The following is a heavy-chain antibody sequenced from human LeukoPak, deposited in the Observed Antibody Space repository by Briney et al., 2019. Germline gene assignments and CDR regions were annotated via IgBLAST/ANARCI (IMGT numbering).Heavy chain of an antibody. D-gene: IGHD1-26*01. J-gene: IGHJ4*02. Sequence: GGSLRLSCAASGFTFSSAWMHWVRQAPGTGLVWVSRITDDATTTYADSVKGRFTISRDNAKNILSRQMNSLRAEDTAVYYCVRDRVGPDYWGQGTLVTASS. CDR2: ITDDATT. CDR1: GFTFSSAW. V-gene: IGHV3-74*03. CDR3: VRDRVGPDY.